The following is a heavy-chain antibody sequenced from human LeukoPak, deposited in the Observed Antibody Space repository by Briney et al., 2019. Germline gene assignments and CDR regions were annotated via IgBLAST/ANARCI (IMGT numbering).Heavy chain of an antibody. CDR1: GYSISTSYY. V-gene: IGHV4-38-2*02. CDR3: ARLYSSSWYGRGYFDY. D-gene: IGHD6-13*01. J-gene: IGHJ4*02. CDR2: INHSGST. Sequence: SETLSLTCTVSGYSISTSYYWGWIRQPPGKGLEWIGEINHSGSTNYNPSLKSRVTISVDTSKNQFSLKLSSVTAADTAVYYCARLYSSSWYGRGYFDYWGQGTLVTVSS.